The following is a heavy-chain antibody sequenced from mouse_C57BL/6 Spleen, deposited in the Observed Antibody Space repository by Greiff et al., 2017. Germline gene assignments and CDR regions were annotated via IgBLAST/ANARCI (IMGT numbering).Heavy chain of an antibody. CDR3: AIPNSSGRSYDYAMDY. Sequence: QVQLQQPGAELVKPGASVKVSCKASGYTFTSYWMHWVKQRPGQGLEWIGRIHPSDSDTNYNQKFKGKATLTVDKSSSTAYMQLSSLTSEDSAVYYCAIPNSSGRSYDYAMDYWGQGTSVTVSS. D-gene: IGHD1-1*01. CDR1: GYTFTSYW. V-gene: IGHV1-74*01. CDR2: IHPSDSDT. J-gene: IGHJ4*01.